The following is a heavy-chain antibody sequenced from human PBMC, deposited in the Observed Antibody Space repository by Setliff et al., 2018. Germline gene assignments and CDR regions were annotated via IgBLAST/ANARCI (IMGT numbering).Heavy chain of an antibody. CDR2: ISGDGNTV. CDR1: GFAFSTYG. D-gene: IGHD3-10*01. J-gene: IGHJ6*02. Sequence: GGSLRLSCAASGFAFSTYGMHWVRQVPGKGLEWLSKISGDGNTVYYADSVRGRFTISRDNAKNSLYLQMNSLRAEDSAVYYCARDGVFYAMDFWGQGTTVTVSS. V-gene: IGHV3-48*04. CDR3: ARDGVFYAMDF.